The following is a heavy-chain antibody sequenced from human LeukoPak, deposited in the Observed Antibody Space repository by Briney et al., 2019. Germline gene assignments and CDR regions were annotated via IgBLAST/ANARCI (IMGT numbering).Heavy chain of an antibody. J-gene: IGHJ4*02. CDR3: AMGGSGSPFDS. CDR2: ISGSGGYT. Sequence: GGSLRLSCAASGFIFSSYAMSWVRQAPGKGLGWVSVISGSGGYTYYADSVKGRFTISRDNSKNTLYLQMNSLRAEDTAVYYCAMGGSGSPFDSWGQGTLVTVSS. CDR1: GFIFSSYA. D-gene: IGHD3-10*01. V-gene: IGHV3-23*01.